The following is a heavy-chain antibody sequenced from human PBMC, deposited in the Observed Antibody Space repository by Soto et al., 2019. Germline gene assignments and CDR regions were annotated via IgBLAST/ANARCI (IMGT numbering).Heavy chain of an antibody. D-gene: IGHD3-22*01. V-gene: IGHV4-59*01. CDR2: IYYSGST. J-gene: IGHJ5*02. CDR3: ARDRRYYDSSGSIRFDP. CDR1: GGSISSYY. Sequence: QVQLQESGPGLVKPSETLSLTCTVSGGSISSYYWSWIRQPPGKGLEWIGYIYYSGSTNYNPSLTRRVTISVATSKNQFSLNLSSVTAADTAVYYCARDRRYYDSSGSIRFDPWGQGTLVTVSS.